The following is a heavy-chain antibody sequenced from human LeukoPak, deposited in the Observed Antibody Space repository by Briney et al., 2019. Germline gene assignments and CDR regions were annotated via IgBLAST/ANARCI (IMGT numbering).Heavy chain of an antibody. V-gene: IGHV5-51*01. D-gene: IGHD3-16*01. CDR1: GYILTNNW. Sequence: GESLKISCKISGYILTNNWIGWVRQVPGKGLEWMGLIYPGNSDTKYSPSFQGQVTFSVDKSISTAYLHWSSLKASDTAMYYCARHWDYYYMDVWGKGTTVTVSS. J-gene: IGHJ6*03. CDR2: IYPGNSDT. CDR3: ARHWDYYYMDV.